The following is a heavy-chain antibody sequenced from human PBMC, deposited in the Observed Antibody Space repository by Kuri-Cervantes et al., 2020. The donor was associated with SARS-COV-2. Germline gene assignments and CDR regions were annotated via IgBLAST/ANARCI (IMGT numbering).Heavy chain of an antibody. CDR2: ISSTSSYI. CDR1: GFTFSSYS. Sequence: GESRKISCAASGFTFSSYSMNLVRQAPGKGLEWVSSISSTSSYIYYADSVKGRFTISRDNAKNSLYLQMNSLRAEDTAVYYCARDCSSPYKYYYYYYMDVWGKGTTVTVSS. CDR3: ARDCSSPYKYYYYYYMDV. V-gene: IGHV3-21*01. J-gene: IGHJ6*03. D-gene: IGHD6-13*01.